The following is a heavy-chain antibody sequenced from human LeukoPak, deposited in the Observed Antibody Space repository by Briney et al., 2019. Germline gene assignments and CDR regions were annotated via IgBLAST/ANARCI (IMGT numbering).Heavy chain of an antibody. Sequence: PSETLSLTCAVYGGSFSGYYWSWVRQPPGKGPEWIGEINHSGSTNYNPSLTRRGTISVDTSKNQFSLNLTSVTAADTAVYYCANGVYYYGSGSYYIPYYYYYMDVWGKGTTVTVSS. V-gene: IGHV4-34*01. J-gene: IGHJ6*03. CDR3: ANGVYYYGSGSYYIPYYYYYMDV. CDR1: GGSFSGYY. D-gene: IGHD3-10*01. CDR2: INHSGST.